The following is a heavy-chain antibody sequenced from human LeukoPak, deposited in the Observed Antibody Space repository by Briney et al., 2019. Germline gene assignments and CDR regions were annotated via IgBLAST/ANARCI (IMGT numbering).Heavy chain of an antibody. Sequence: GESLLISCQGSGYSFPSYWIGWVRRLPGKGLEGMGIIYPGDFDTRYNPSFQGQLTISADKSINTAYLQRSSLQASDTAIYYCGRLSGYYDSTAGYFDSWGQGTLLTVSS. CDR3: GRLSGYYDSTAGYFDS. D-gene: IGHD3-22*01. CDR2: IYPGDFDT. V-gene: IGHV5-51*01. CDR1: GYSFPSYW. J-gene: IGHJ4*03.